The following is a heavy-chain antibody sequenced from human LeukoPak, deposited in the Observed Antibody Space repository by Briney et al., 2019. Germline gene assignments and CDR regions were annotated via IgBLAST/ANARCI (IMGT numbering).Heavy chain of an antibody. CDR3: ARHFLPYYFDY. CDR2: IFHGESS. V-gene: IGHV4-38-2*01. J-gene: IGHJ4*02. CDR1: GYSISSGYY. Sequence: SETLSLTCAVSGYSISSGYYWGWIRQPPGKGLEWIGNIFHGESSYLNPSLKSRITISVDTSKNQFSLRLRSVTAADTAVYYCARHFLPYYFDYWGQGTLATVSS.